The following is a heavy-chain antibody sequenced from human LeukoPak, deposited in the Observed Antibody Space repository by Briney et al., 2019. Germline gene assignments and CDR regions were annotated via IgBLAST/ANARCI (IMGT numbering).Heavy chain of an antibody. V-gene: IGHV3-15*01. CDR2: IKRETDGGTT. CDR1: GFTFSSCA. D-gene: IGHD1-1*01. CDR3: TTETAVDY. J-gene: IGHJ4*02. Sequence: GGSLRLSCAASGFTFSSCAMSWVRQAPGKGLEWVGRIKRETDGGTTDYAAPVKGRFTISRDDSKNTLFLQMNSLKTEDTAVYYCTTETAVDYWGQGTLVIVSS.